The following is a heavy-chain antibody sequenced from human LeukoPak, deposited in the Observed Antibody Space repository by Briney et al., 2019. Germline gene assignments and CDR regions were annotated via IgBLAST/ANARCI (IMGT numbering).Heavy chain of an antibody. CDR3: ARTYYDFWSGWTNYYYYYMDV. D-gene: IGHD3-3*01. CDR1: GFTFSSYS. CDR2: ISSSSSYI. V-gene: IGHV3-21*01. Sequence: GGSLRLSCAASGFTFSSYSMSWVRQAPGRGLEWVSSISSSSSYIYYADSVKGRFAISRDNAKNSLYLQMNSLRAEDTAVYYCARTYYDFWSGWTNYYYYYMDVWGKGTTVTVSS. J-gene: IGHJ6*03.